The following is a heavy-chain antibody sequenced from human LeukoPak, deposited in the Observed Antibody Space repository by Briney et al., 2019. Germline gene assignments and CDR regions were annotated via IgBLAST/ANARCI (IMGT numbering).Heavy chain of an antibody. Sequence: GGSLRLSCAASGFTFSSYAMSWVRQAPGKGLEWVSAISGSGGSTYYADSVKGRFTISRDNAKNSLYLQMNSLRAEDTAVYYCARDLGYCSGGSCYGFDYWGQGTLVTVSS. CDR3: ARDLGYCSGGSCYGFDY. D-gene: IGHD2-15*01. CDR2: ISGSGGST. CDR1: GFTFSSYA. V-gene: IGHV3-23*01. J-gene: IGHJ4*02.